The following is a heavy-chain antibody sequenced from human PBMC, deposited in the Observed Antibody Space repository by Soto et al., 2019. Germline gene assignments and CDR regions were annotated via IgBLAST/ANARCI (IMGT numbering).Heavy chain of an antibody. Sequence: GGSLRLSCVASGFTISNTWMSWVRQAPGKGPEWVANIKNDGSEKYYVDSVKGRFTISRDNAKNSLYLQMNSLRAEDTAVYYCARAVTRSFDLWGRGTLVTVSS. J-gene: IGHJ2*01. CDR1: GFTISNTW. V-gene: IGHV3-7*03. CDR2: IKNDGSEK. CDR3: ARAVTRSFDL. D-gene: IGHD3-16*01.